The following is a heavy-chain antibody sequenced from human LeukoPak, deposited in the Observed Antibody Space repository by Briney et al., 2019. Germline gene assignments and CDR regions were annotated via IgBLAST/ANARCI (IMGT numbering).Heavy chain of an antibody. D-gene: IGHD1-26*01. CDR3: AKEQYSGSYLDY. CDR2: ISYDGSNG. J-gene: IGHJ4*02. V-gene: IGHV3-30-3*01. CDR1: GFIFKDYA. Sequence: GGSLRLSCAASGFIFKDYAMHWVRQAPGRGLEWVALISYDGSNGYYADSVKGRFTISRANSKNTLYLQMNSLRAEDTAVYYCAKEQYSGSYLDYWGQGTLVTVSS.